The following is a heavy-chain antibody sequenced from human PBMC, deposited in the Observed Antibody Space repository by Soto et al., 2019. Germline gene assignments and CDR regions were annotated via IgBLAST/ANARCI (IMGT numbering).Heavy chain of an antibody. CDR3: AGGRITIFGVEEFYYGMDV. Sequence: SETLSLTCTVSGGSISSSSYYWGWIRQPPGKGLEWIGSIYYSGSTYYNPSLKSRVTISVDTSKNQFSLKLSSVTAADTAVYYCAGGRITIFGVEEFYYGMDVWGQGTTVTVSS. V-gene: IGHV4-39*01. CDR2: IYYSGST. J-gene: IGHJ6*02. CDR1: GGSISSSSYY. D-gene: IGHD3-3*01.